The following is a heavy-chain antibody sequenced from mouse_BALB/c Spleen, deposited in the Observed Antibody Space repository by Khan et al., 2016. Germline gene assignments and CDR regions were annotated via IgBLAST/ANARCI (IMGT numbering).Heavy chain of an antibody. Sequence: QIQLVQSGAELARPGASVKLSCKASGYTFTSYWMQWVKQRPGQGLEWIGAIYPGDGDTRYPQKIKDKATLTATKTSSTSLLQISSMAAETSAVSYCANGIPPDYWCQGTTLTVSS. D-gene: IGHD4-1*01. CDR2: IYPGDGDT. CDR1: GYTFTSYW. CDR3: ANGIPPDY. J-gene: IGHJ2*01. V-gene: IGHV1-87*01.